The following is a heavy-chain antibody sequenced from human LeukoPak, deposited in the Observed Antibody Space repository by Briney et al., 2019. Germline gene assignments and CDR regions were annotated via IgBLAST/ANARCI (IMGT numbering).Heavy chain of an antibody. J-gene: IGHJ4*02. Sequence: SETLSLTCTVSGGSISSSGYYWGWIRQPPGKGLEWIGSISYSGSTYYNPSLKSRVTISVDTSKNQFSLKLSSVTAADTAVYYCARDYPSVDYWGQGTLVTVSS. CDR1: GGSISSSGYY. CDR2: ISYSGST. CDR3: ARDYPSVDY. V-gene: IGHV4-39*07.